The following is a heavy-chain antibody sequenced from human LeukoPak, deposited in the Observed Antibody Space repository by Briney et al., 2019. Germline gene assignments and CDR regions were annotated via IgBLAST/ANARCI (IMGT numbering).Heavy chain of an antibody. D-gene: IGHD3-22*01. J-gene: IGHJ3*01. CDR2: ISASYGST. CDR3: VKDYYYDPVDASDV. V-gene: IGHV3-23*01. CDR1: GFTFSSYA. Sequence: PGGSLRLSCAASGFTFSSYAMSWVRQAPGKGLEWVSCISASYGSTYYADSVKGRFTISRDNSKNTLYLQMNSLRAEDTAVYYCVKDYYYDPVDASDVWGQGTMVSVSS.